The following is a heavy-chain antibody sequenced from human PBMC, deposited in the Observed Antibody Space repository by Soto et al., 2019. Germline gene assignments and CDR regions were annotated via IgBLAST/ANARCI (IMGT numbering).Heavy chain of an antibody. D-gene: IGHD3-3*01. J-gene: IGHJ4*02. CDR3: ARHGDFWSGYFETYSSGWAYYFDY. V-gene: IGHV4-34*01. CDR1: GGSFRGYY. CDR2: INHRGTT. Sequence: SETLSLTCAVYGGSFRGYYWSWIRQPPGKGLEWIGEINHRGTTNYNPSLKSRVTISVDTSKNQFSLNLGSVTASDTAVYYCARHGDFWSGYFETYSSGWAYYFDYWGQGTLVTVSS.